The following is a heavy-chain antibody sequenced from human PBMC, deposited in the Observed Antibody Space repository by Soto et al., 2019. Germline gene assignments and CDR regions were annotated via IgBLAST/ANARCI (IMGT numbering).Heavy chain of an antibody. J-gene: IGHJ6*02. CDR1: KFTITSYW. Sequence: EVQLVESGGGLVQPGGSVRLSCAASKFTITSYWMHWVRQAPGKGLVWVSRINSDGSSISYADAVKGRFTISRDNAKNMRYLQMNSLRVEDTAVYYCAREVSHGYVLRGMDVWGQGTTVTVFS. CDR2: INSDGSSI. V-gene: IGHV3-74*01. D-gene: IGHD5-18*01. CDR3: AREVSHGYVLRGMDV.